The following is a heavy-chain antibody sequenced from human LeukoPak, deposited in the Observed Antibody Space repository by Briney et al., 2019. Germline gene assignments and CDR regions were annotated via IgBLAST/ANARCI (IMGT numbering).Heavy chain of an antibody. CDR2: VSGSSGSA. D-gene: IGHD4-17*01. CDR1: GFTFSSYA. Sequence: GGSLRLSCAASGFTFSSYAMNWVRQDPGKGLEWVSAVSGSSGSAYYADSVKGRFTISRDNSKNTLYLQMNSLRAEDTAVYYCARGVYSSVTLPPYFDYWGQGTLITVSS. J-gene: IGHJ4*02. CDR3: ARGVYSSVTLPPYFDY. V-gene: IGHV3-23*01.